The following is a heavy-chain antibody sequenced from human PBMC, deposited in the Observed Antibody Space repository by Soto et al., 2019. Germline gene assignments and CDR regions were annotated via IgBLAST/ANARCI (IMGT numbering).Heavy chain of an antibody. Sequence: AXESLKMSCQGSGYSFASYWIGWVRQVPGKDLEWMGIIYPGDSDTRYSPSFQGQVTISADKSLRTAYLQWTSLKASDTALYYCARTRSFTLGFYYDGMDVWGQGTTVSVSS. CDR1: GYSFASYW. CDR2: IYPGDSDT. J-gene: IGHJ6*02. D-gene: IGHD6-6*01. V-gene: IGHV5-51*01. CDR3: ARTRSFTLGFYYDGMDV.